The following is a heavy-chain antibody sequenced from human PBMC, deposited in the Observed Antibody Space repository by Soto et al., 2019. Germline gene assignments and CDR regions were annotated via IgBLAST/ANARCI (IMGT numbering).Heavy chain of an antibody. CDR3: VKNSGWFNT. V-gene: IGHV3-23*01. Sequence: QLLQSGGGLVQPGGSLTLSCAASGFTFGTTDMSWVRQAPGEGLEWVSTIDGSGGITYYADSVKGRFTIAQDNSRNTVYLQLNSLRGDDTAMYSCVKNSGWFNTWGQGALVTVSS. CDR2: IDGSGGIT. J-gene: IGHJ5*02. D-gene: IGHD3-10*01. CDR1: GFTFGTTD.